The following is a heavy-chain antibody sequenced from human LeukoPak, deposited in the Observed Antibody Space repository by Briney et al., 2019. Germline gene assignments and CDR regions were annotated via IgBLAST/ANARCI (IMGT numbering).Heavy chain of an antibody. CDR3: ARDRDFWSGYYLGYYYYYYGMDV. J-gene: IGHJ6*02. D-gene: IGHD3-3*01. CDR2: ISAYNGNT. V-gene: IGHV1-18*01. Sequence: ASVKVSCKASGYTFTSYGISWVRQAPGQGLEWMGWISAYNGNTNYAQKLQGRVTMTTDTSTSTAYMELRSLRSDDTAVYYCARDRDFWSGYYLGYYYYYYGMDVWGQGTTVTVSS. CDR1: GYTFTSYG.